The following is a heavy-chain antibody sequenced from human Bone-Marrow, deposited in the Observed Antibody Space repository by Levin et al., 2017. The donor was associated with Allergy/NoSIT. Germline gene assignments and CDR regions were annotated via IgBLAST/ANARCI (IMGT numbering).Heavy chain of an antibody. D-gene: IGHD6-13*01. Sequence: SQTLSLTCTVSGGSISSYYWSWIRQPPGKGLEWIGYIYYSGSTNYNPSLKSRVTISVDTSKNQFSLKLSSVTAADTAVYYCARTYSSSWTPFDYWGQGTLVTVSS. CDR2: IYYSGST. CDR3: ARTYSSSWTPFDY. CDR1: GGSISSYY. J-gene: IGHJ4*02. V-gene: IGHV4-59*01.